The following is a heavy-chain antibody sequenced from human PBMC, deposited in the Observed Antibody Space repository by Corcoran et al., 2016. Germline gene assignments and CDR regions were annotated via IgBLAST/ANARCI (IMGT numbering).Heavy chain of an antibody. CDR3: AREGDAYDNGDSGDAFDI. CDR1: GGSISSSSYY. D-gene: IGHD4-17*01. J-gene: IGHJ3*02. V-gene: IGHV4-39*07. CDR2: IYYSGST. Sequence: QLQLQESGPGLVKPSETLSLTCTVSGGSISSSSYYWGWIRQPPGKGLEWIGSIYYSGSTYYNPSLKSRVTISVDTSKNQFSLRLRSVTAADTAVYYCAREGDAYDNGDSGDAFDIWGQGTMVTVSS.